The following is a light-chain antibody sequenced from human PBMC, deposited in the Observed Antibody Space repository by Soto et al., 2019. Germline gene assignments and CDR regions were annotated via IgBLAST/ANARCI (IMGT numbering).Light chain of an antibody. Sequence: QSVLTQPACVSGSPEQSNTISCTGTSSDVGDYNYVSWYQQHPGKAPKLMIFEVSNRPSGVSNRFSGSKSGNTASLTISGLQAEDEADYYCSSDTSISTYVFGTGTKVTV. CDR2: EVS. J-gene: IGLJ1*01. V-gene: IGLV2-14*01. CDR3: SSDTSISTYV. CDR1: SSDVGDYNY.